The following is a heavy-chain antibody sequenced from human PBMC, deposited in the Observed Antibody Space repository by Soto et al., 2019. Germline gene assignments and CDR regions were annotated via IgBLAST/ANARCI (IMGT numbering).Heavy chain of an antibody. CDR1: GYTFTSYG. CDR3: AGEYGSGSRFDY. Sequence: QVQLVQSGAEVKKPGASVKVSCKASGYTFTSYGISWVRQAPGQGLEWMGWISAYNGNTNYAQMLQGRVTMTTDTSTSTAYKELRRLSADDTAVYYCAGEYGSGSRFDYWGQGTLVTVSS. V-gene: IGHV1-18*01. CDR2: ISAYNGNT. D-gene: IGHD3-10*01. J-gene: IGHJ4*02.